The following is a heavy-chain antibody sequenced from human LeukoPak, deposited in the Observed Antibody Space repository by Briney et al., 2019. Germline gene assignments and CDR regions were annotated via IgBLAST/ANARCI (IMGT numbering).Heavy chain of an antibody. CDR3: ARVFRGAVTSNWFDP. V-gene: IGHV4-59*01. D-gene: IGHD3-3*01. CDR2: ISSSGTS. CDR1: GDSISDFS. Sequence: PSETLSLTCTVSGDSISDFSWTWIRQTPGKGLEWIGFISSSGTSHYSPSFESRVTFSLDTSKSQFSLSLKSVTAADTAVYYCARVFRGAVTSNWFDPWGQGILVTVSS. J-gene: IGHJ5*02.